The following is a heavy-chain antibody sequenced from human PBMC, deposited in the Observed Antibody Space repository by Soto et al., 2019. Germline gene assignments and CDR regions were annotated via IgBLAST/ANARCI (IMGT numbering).Heavy chain of an antibody. V-gene: IGHV1-69*01. CDR2: VIPILGQA. CDR1: GGIFSSYA. D-gene: IGHD6-6*01. J-gene: IGHJ4*02. CDR3: ARVGGIGAPPGTDY. Sequence: QVQLVQSGAEVKKPGSSVKVSCKASGGIFSSYAISWLRQAPGQGLEWMGAVIPILGQAYYAQDLQDRVSITADESTRTTYMELSSLRSEDTAVYFRARVGGIGAPPGTDYWGQGTLVTVSS.